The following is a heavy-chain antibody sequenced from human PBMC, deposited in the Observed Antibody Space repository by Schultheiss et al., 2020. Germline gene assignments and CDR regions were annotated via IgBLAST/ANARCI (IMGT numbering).Heavy chain of an antibody. CDR2: IYYSGST. J-gene: IGHJ4*02. CDR1: GGSFRDNY. V-gene: IGHV4-59*01. CDR3: ARGGGIVGATFDY. D-gene: IGHD1-26*01. Sequence: SETLSLTCAVYGGSFRDNYWRWIRQPPGKGLEWIGSIYYSGSTNYNPSLKSRVTISVDTSKNQFSLKLSSVTAADTAVYYCARGGGIVGATFDYWGQGTLVTVSS.